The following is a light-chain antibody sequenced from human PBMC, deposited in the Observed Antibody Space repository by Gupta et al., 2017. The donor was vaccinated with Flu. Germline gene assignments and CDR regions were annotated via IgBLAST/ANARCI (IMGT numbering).Light chain of an antibody. CDR3: SQWEDCAWA. CDR1: QGLVYSDGNTY. Sequence: DVVMTQSPLSLPVTLGQPASISCRSSQGLVYSDGNTYLHWFQQRPGQSPRRLIYQVSYRESGVPDRFTGSGSGTDFTLKISSVEAEDIRVYYCSQWEDCAWAFGQATKVKIK. V-gene: IGKV2-30*01. J-gene: IGKJ1*01. CDR2: QVS.